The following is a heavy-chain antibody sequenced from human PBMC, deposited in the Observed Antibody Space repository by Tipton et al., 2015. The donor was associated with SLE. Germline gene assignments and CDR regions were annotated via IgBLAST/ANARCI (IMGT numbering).Heavy chain of an antibody. CDR1: GFTFSSFT. CDR2: ISSGGTYI. CDR3: ARAPLFGVVTVRGPFDY. J-gene: IGHJ4*02. V-gene: IGHV3-21*01. Sequence: SLRLSCAASGFTFSSFTMDWVRQAPGKGLEWVSSISSGGTYIYYADSLKGRFILSRDNAKNSLYLQMNSLRAEDTAVYYCARAPLFGVVTVRGPFDYWGQGTLVTVSS. D-gene: IGHD3-3*01.